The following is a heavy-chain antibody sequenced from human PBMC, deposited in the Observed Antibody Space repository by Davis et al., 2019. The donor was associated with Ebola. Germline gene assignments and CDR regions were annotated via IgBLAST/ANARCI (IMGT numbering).Heavy chain of an antibody. D-gene: IGHD1-1*01. CDR3: ARGHNFGFEF. Sequence: ASVQVSCKASGYTLTGYKMHWVRQAPARGLVWMGRIISNSGGTNYAQKFQGRVTMTRDTSMSTAYMELSSLRSDDTAVYYCARGHNFGFEFWGQGALVTVSS. CDR1: GYTLTGYK. J-gene: IGHJ4*02. V-gene: IGHV1-2*06. CDR2: IISNSGGT.